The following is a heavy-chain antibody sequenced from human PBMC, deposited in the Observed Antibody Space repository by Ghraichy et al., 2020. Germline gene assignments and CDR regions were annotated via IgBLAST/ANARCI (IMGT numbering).Heavy chain of an antibody. CDR2: ITSNSNFL. J-gene: IGHJ4*02. D-gene: IGHD3-10*01. CDR3: TREMIRGSPVDY. Sequence: GESLNISCAGSGFTFRSYSINWIRQAPGKGLEWVSSITSNSNFLYYADSVKGRFTISRDDAENSVYLHMSSLRAEDTAVYYCTREMIRGSPVDYWGQGTLVTVSS. CDR1: GFTFRSYS. V-gene: IGHV3-21*01.